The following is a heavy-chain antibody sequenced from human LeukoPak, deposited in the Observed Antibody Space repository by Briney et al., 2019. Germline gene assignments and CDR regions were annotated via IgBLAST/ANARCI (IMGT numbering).Heavy chain of an antibody. CDR1: GYSISSGFY. V-gene: IGHV4-38-2*02. CDR3: TRRNTADASIDL. J-gene: IGHJ5*02. Sequence: SETLSLTCTVSGYSISSGFYWGWIRQPPGEGLEWIGDILYSGSTNYNPSLKSRLSILVDTSTNQFSLKLNSVTAADTAMYYCTRRNTADASIDLWGQGILVIASS. D-gene: IGHD4-17*01. CDR2: ILYSGST.